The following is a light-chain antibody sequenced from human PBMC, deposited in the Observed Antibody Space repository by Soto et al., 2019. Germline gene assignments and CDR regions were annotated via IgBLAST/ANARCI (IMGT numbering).Light chain of an antibody. J-gene: IGKJ1*01. CDR2: AAS. CDR1: QSVSSGY. CDR3: QQYGGPPQT. Sequence: EIVLTRSPGTLSLSPGERATLYCRASQSVSSGYLAWYQQKPGQAPRLLIYAASSRAAGIPDRFSGSGSGTDFTLTISRLEPEDFAVYYCQQYGGPPQTFGQGTKVDIK. V-gene: IGKV3-20*01.